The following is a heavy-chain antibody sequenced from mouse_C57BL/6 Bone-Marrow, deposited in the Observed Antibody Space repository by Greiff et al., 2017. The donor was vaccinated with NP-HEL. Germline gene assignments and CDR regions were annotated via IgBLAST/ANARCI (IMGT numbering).Heavy chain of an antibody. CDR3: ASPTANWAPYAMDY. V-gene: IGHV14-2*01. Sequence: EVQLQQSGAELVKPGASVKLSCTASGFNIKDYYMHWVKQRTEQGLEWIGRIDPEDGKTKYAPKFQGKATITADTSSNTAYLQLSSLTSEDTAVYYCASPTANWAPYAMDYWGQGTSVTVSS. D-gene: IGHD4-1*01. J-gene: IGHJ4*01. CDR2: IDPEDGKT. CDR1: GFNIKDYY.